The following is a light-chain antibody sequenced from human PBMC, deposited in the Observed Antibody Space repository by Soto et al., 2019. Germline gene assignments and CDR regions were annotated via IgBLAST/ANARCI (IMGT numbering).Light chain of an antibody. CDR1: SSNMGSNY. CDR3: AAWDDSLSGHVV. V-gene: IGLV1-47*02. Sequence: QAVVTQPPSASGTPGQRVTISCSGSSSNMGSNYVYWYQQLPGTAPKLLIYSSNQRPSGVPDRFSGSKSGTSASLAISGLRSEDEADYYCAAWDDSLSGHVVIGGGTKVTVL. CDR2: SSN. J-gene: IGLJ2*01.